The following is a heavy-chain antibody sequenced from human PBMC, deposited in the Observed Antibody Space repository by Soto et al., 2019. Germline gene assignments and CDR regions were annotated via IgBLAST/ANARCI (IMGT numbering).Heavy chain of an antibody. CDR2: IYYSGST. D-gene: IGHD3-3*01. Sequence: SETLSLTCTVSGGSISSGGYYWSWIRQHPGKGLEWVGYIYYSGSTYYNPSLKSRVTISVDTSKNQFSLKLSSVTAADTAVYYCAREGYEYYFDYWGQGTLVTVSS. CDR1: GGSISSGGYY. J-gene: IGHJ4*02. CDR3: AREGYEYYFDY. V-gene: IGHV4-31*03.